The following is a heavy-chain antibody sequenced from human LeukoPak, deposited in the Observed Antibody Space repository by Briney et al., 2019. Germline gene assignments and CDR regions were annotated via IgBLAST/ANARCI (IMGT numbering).Heavy chain of an antibody. J-gene: IGHJ4*02. V-gene: IGHV1-3*01. CDR1: GYTFTSYA. Sequence: ASVKASCKASGYTFTSYAMHWVRQAPGQRLEWMGWINAGNGNTKYSQKFQGRVTITRDTSASTAYMELSSLRSEDTAVYYCARDVRGYYYGSGSYPALGYWGQGTLVTVSS. D-gene: IGHD3-10*01. CDR2: INAGNGNT. CDR3: ARDVRGYYYGSGSYPALGY.